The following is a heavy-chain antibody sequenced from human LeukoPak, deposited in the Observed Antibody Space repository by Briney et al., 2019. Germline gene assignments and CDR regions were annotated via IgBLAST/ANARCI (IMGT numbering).Heavy chain of an antibody. J-gene: IGHJ4*02. Sequence: ASVKVSCKASGYTFTSYGISWVRQAPGQGLEWMGIINPSGGSTSYAQKFQGRVTMTRDTSTSTVYMELSSLRSEDTAVYYCARDKGSRDGYNYGFDYWGQGTLVTVSS. CDR3: ARDKGSRDGYNYGFDY. CDR2: INPSGGST. V-gene: IGHV1-46*01. D-gene: IGHD5-24*01. CDR1: GYTFTSYG.